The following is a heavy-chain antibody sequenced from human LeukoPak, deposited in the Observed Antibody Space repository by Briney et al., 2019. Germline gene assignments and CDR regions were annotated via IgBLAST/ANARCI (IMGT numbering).Heavy chain of an antibody. J-gene: IGHJ5*02. D-gene: IGHD1-1*01. CDR3: ARGWKDTTS. CDR1: GFTFSDYY. CDR2: ISSSASTI. Sequence: GGSLRLSCAASGFTFSDYYISWIRQAPGKGLEWVSHISSSASTISYADSVRGRFTISRDNAKNSLFLQLNSLRAEDTAIYYCARGWKDTTSWGQGTLVTVSS. V-gene: IGHV3-11*01.